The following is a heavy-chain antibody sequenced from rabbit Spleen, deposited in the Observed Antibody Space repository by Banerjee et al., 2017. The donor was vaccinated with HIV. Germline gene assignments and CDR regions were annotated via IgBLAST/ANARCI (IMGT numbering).Heavy chain of an antibody. CDR1: GFSFSNKAV. D-gene: IGHD8-1*01. V-gene: IGHV1S40*01. CDR3: ARDTGSSFSSYGMDL. Sequence: QSLEESGGDLVKPGASLTLTCKASGFSFSNKAVMCWVRQAPGKGLEWIACINAVTGKAVYASWAKGRYTCSKTSSTTVTLQMTSLTVADTATYFCARDTGSSFSSYGMDLWGQGTLVTVS. CDR2: INAVTGKA. J-gene: IGHJ6*01.